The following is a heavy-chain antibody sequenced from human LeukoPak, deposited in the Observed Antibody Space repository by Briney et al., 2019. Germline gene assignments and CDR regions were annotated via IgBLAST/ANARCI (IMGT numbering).Heavy chain of an antibody. Sequence: TLSLTCTVSGDSISSGGYYWNWIRQPPGKGLEWIGYIYHSGITNYNPSLKSRVTISVDRSKNQFSLKLSSVTAADTAVYYCASLYSSGWYYFDYWGQGTLVTVSS. V-gene: IGHV4-30-2*01. CDR1: GDSISSGGYY. CDR2: IYHSGIT. D-gene: IGHD6-19*01. J-gene: IGHJ4*02. CDR3: ASLYSSGWYYFDY.